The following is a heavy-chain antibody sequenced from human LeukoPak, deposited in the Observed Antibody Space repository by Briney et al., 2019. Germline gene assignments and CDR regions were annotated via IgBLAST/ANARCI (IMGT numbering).Heavy chain of an antibody. CDR3: ARDSRYDSRGHAP. D-gene: IGHD3-22*01. V-gene: IGHV4-39*07. Sequence: SETLSLTCSVSGGSISSSNYYWAWIRQPPGKGLEWIGSVHYTGSTYYSASLKSRVTISVGTSRNQFYLELPYVTAADTAVYYCARDSRYDSRGHAPWGQGALVTVSS. CDR1: GGSISSSNYY. CDR2: VHYTGST. J-gene: IGHJ5*02.